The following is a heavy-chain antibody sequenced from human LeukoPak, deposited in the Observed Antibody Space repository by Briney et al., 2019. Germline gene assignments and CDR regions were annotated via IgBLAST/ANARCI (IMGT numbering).Heavy chain of an antibody. CDR1: GGSMNSGSFY. Sequence: SETLSLTCTVSGGSMNSGSFYWSWIRQPAGKGLEWLGRIYTNGITNYDPSLRGRVTMSVDTSKNQFSLKLSSVTAADTAVYYCARVRDHGYLFDYWGQGTLVTVSS. J-gene: IGHJ4*02. D-gene: IGHD4-17*01. CDR2: IYTNGIT. CDR3: ARVRDHGYLFDY. V-gene: IGHV4-61*02.